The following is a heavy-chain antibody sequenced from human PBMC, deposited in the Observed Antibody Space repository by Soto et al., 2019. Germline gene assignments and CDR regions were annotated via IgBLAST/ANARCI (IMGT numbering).Heavy chain of an antibody. CDR1: GYTFSSYY. CDR2: INPYGGTT. D-gene: IGHD3-10*01. Sequence: EASVKVSCKASGYTFSSYYMHWVRQAPGQGLEWMGIINPYGGTTNYAQRFQGRVTVTRDTSTSTVYMELSSLRSEDTALYYCARNYASGSSPILDWGQGTLVTVSS. J-gene: IGHJ4*02. V-gene: IGHV1-46*03. CDR3: ARNYASGSSPILD.